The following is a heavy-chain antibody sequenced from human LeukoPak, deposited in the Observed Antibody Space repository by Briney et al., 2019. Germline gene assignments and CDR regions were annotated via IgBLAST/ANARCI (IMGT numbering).Heavy chain of an antibody. V-gene: IGHV3-74*01. J-gene: IGHJ4*02. CDR1: GFTFGSYW. Sequence: GGSLRLSCAAYGFTFGSYWMHWVRQAPGKGLVWVSRIDTDGSSTSDADSVRGRVTISRDNAKNTLYLQMNSLGADDTAVYYCARAGYCSGGSCYFDYWGQGTQVIVSS. CDR2: IDTDGSST. CDR3: ARAGYCSGGSCYFDY. D-gene: IGHD2-15*01.